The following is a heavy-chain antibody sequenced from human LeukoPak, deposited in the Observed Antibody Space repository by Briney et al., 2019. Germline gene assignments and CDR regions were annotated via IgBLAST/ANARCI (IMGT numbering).Heavy chain of an antibody. CDR2: IGGSGDKT. J-gene: IGHJ4*02. D-gene: IGHD2-15*01. V-gene: IGHV3-23*01. CDR1: GFSFNRNA. CDR3: AKDIGWYY. Sequence: PGGSLRLSCAASGFSFNRNAISWVRQAPGKGLEWVSTIGGSGDKTFYADSVKGRFTISRDNSKNTLYLQMNSLRAEDTAVYYCAKDIGWYYWGQGTLVTVSS.